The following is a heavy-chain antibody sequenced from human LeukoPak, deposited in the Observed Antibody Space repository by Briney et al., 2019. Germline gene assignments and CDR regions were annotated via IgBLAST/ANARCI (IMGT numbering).Heavy chain of an antibody. CDR3: ARGSDSSGWTGPSDY. V-gene: IGHV3-7*01. CDR1: GFTFSNYW. D-gene: IGHD6-19*01. J-gene: IGHJ4*02. CDR2: IKQDGSEK. Sequence: GGSLRLSCVASGFTFSNYWMSWVRQAPGKGLEWVANIKQDGSEKYYVDSVKGRFTIYRDNAKKSLYMQMNSLRAEDTAVYYCARGSDSSGWTGPSDYWGQGTLVTVSS.